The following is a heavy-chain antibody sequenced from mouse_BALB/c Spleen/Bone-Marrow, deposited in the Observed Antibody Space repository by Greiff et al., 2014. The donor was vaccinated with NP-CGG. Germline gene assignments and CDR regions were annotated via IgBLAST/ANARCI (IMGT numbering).Heavy chain of an antibody. CDR1: GYSFTGYF. D-gene: IGHD2-4*01. J-gene: IGHJ3*01. V-gene: IGHV1-20*02. Sequence: VQLQQSGPELVKPGASAKISCKASGYSFTGYFMNWVMQSHGKSLEWIGRINPYNGDTFYNQKFKGKSTLTVDKSSSTAHMELRSVASEDSAVNDCARSGDYDGFADWGQGTLVTVSA. CDR2: INPYNGDT. CDR3: ARSGDYDGFAD.